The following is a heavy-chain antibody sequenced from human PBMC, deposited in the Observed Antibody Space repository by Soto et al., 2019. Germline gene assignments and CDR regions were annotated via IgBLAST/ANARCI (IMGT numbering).Heavy chain of an antibody. V-gene: IGHV3-48*01. Sequence: PGESLKISCAASGFIFSAYSINWVRRAPGKGLEWVSYISSRTNTIYYADSVQGRFTISRDDAKNSLSLQMSSLRVEDTAVYYCVKDRRIAPAADFYFDSWGQGTLVTVSS. D-gene: IGHD2-2*01. CDR1: GFIFSAYS. J-gene: IGHJ4*02. CDR2: ISSRTNTI. CDR3: VKDRRIAPAADFYFDS.